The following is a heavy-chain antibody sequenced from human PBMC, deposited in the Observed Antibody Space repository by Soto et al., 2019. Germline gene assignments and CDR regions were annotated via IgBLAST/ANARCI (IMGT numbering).Heavy chain of an antibody. J-gene: IGHJ4*02. CDR2: TISTFGTG. V-gene: IGHV1-69*06. Sequence: QVQLVQSGAEVKKPGSSVKVSCKASGGTFGSNPISWMRQAPVQGLEWLGGTISTFGTGSYAQRFQGRLTITADKSTNTAYMELSGLRPEDTAVYYCARRQTSGFNRYFDSWGQGTLVTVSS. CDR1: GGTFGSNP. CDR3: ARRQTSGFNRYFDS. D-gene: IGHD1-26*01.